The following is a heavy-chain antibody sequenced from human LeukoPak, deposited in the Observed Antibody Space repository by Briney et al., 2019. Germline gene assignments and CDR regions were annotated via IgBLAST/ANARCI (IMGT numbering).Heavy chain of an antibody. J-gene: IGHJ4*02. CDR2: ISSTGSNA. V-gene: IGHV3-11*01. D-gene: IGHD3-9*01. CDR1: GFTFSEYH. CDR3: SRTFAWYRAIAY. Sequence: GGSLRLSCAASGFTFSEYHMSWVRQAPGKGLEWISYISSTGSNAYYADSLKGRFTISRDNAKNLVYLEMNSLRVEDTAVYFCSRTFAWYRAIAYWGQGTLVTVSS.